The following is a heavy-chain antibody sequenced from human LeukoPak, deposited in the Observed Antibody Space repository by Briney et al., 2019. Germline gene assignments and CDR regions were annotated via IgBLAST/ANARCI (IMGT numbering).Heavy chain of an antibody. J-gene: IGHJ4*02. D-gene: IGHD3-10*01. CDR1: GGSISSSSYY. V-gene: IGHV4-39*01. CDR2: IYYSGST. Sequence: KPSETLSLTCTVSGGSISSSSYYWGWIRQPPGKGLEWIASIYYSGSTYYNPSLKSRVTISVDTSKNQFSLKLSSVTAADTAVYYCARQPPYGSGNERWGQGTLVTVSS. CDR3: ARQPPYGSGNER.